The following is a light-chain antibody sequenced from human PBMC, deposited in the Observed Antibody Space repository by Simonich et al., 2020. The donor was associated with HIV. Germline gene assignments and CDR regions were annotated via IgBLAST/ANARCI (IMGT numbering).Light chain of an antibody. V-gene: IGKV1-NL1*01. Sequence: DIQMTQSPSSLSASVGDRVTITCRASQGISNSLAWYQQKPGTAPKVLLYAASRLESGVPSRFSGSGSGTDYTRTISSLQPEEFATYYCQQYYSTPQLTFGGGTKVEIK. J-gene: IGKJ4*01. CDR1: QGISNS. CDR2: AAS. CDR3: QQYYSTPQLT.